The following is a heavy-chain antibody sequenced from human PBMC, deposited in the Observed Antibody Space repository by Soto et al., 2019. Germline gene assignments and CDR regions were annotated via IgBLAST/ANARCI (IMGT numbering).Heavy chain of an antibody. CDR1: GFTFSIYA. J-gene: IGHJ3*02. D-gene: IGHD3-22*01. CDR3: AKRSSGYRNDAFDI. V-gene: IGHV3-23*01. Sequence: VQLLESGGGLVQPGGSLRLSCAASGFTFSIYAMSWVRQAPGKGLEWVSSIGGGPDDTYYADPVKGRFIISRDNSKSTVSLQMNSLRAEDTAVYYCAKRSSGYRNDAFDIWGQGTMVTVSS. CDR2: IGGGPDDT.